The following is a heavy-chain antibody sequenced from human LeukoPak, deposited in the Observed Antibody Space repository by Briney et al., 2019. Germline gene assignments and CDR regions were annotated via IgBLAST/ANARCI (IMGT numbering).Heavy chain of an antibody. J-gene: IGHJ4*02. CDR2: ISWNSGSI. CDR1: GFTFDDYA. D-gene: IGHD6-13*01. Sequence: PGGSLRLSCAASGFTFDDYAMHWVRQAPGKGLEWVSGISWNSGSIGYADSVKGRFTISRDNATNSLYLQMNSLRAEDTALYYCAKDIGIAGDYWGQGTLVTVSS. CDR3: AKDIGIAGDY. V-gene: IGHV3-9*01.